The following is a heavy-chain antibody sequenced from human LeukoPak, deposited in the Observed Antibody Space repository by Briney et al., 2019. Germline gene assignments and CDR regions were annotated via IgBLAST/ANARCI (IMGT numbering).Heavy chain of an antibody. J-gene: IGHJ4*02. CDR2: ISAYNGNT. CDR1: GYTFTSYG. Sequence: ASVKVSCKASGYTFTSYGISWVRQAPGQGLEWMGWISAYNGNTNYAQKLQGRVTMTTDTSTSTAYMELRSLRSGDTAVYYCARGPSTKYQLLSDYWGQGTLVTVSS. CDR3: ARGPSTKYQLLSDY. V-gene: IGHV1-18*04. D-gene: IGHD2-2*01.